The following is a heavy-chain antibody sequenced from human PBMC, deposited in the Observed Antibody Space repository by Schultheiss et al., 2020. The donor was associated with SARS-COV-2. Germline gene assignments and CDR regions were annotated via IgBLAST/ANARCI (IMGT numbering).Heavy chain of an antibody. CDR2: ISAYNGNT. CDR1: GYTFTSYG. D-gene: IGHD6-19*01. J-gene: IGHJ4*02. CDR3: ARGQDLYSSGWYHFDY. V-gene: IGHV1-18*04. Sequence: ASVKVSCKASGYTFTSYGISWVRQAPGQGPEWMGWISAYNGNTNYAQKLQGRVTMTTDTSTSTAYMELRSLRSDDTAVYYCARGQDLYSSGWYHFDYWGQGTLVTVSS.